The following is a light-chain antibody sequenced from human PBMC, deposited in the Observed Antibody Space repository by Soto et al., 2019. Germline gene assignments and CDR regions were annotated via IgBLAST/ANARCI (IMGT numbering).Light chain of an antibody. Sequence: DIQMTQSQSFLSASVGDRVTITCRASQGISSYLAWYQQEPGKAHKLLIYAAYTLQSGVQSRFSGSGSGTDFTLTIRCLQSEDFATYYCKQYYSYPRTFGQGTKVDI. CDR1: QGISSY. J-gene: IGKJ1*01. V-gene: IGKV1-9*01. CDR3: KQYYSYPRT. CDR2: AAY.